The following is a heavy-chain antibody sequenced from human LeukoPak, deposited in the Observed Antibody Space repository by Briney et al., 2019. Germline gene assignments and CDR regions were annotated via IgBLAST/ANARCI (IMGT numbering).Heavy chain of an antibody. D-gene: IGHD3-10*01. CDR2: ISAYNGNT. Sequence: ASVKVSCKASGYTFTSCGISWVRQAPGQGLEWMGWISAYNGNTNYAQKLQSRVTMTTDTSTSTAYMELRSLRSDDTAVYYCARIAVGGSPASFDYWGQGTLVTVSS. V-gene: IGHV1-18*01. J-gene: IGHJ4*02. CDR3: ARIAVGGSPASFDY. CDR1: GYTFTSCG.